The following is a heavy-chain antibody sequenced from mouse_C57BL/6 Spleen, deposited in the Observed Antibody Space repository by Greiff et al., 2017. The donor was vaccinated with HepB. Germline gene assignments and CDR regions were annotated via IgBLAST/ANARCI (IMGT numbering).Heavy chain of an antibody. D-gene: IGHD1-1*01. J-gene: IGHJ2*01. Sequence: EVQGVESGGGLVQPKGSLKLSCAASGFSFNTYAMNWVRQAPGKGLEWVARIRSKSNNYATYYADSVKDRFTISRDDSESMLYLQMNNLKTEDTAMYYCVRHDYYGGGYFDYWGQGTTLTVSS. CDR3: VRHDYYGGGYFDY. V-gene: IGHV10-1*01. CDR2: IRSKSNNYAT. CDR1: GFSFNTYA.